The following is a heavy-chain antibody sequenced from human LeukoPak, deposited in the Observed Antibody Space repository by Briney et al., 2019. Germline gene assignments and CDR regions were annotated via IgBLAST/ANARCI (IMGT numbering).Heavy chain of an antibody. CDR3: ARDSRNYYDSSGRYYFDY. CDR1: GGSLSSYF. CDR2: VYYSGST. D-gene: IGHD3-22*01. J-gene: IGHJ4*02. V-gene: IGHV4-59*12. Sequence: SQTLSLTCTVSGGSLSSYFWSWIRHAPAQGLDWSGYVYYSGSTNYNPSLKSRVTISVDTSKNQFSLKLSSVTAADTAVYYCARDSRNYYDSSGRYYFDYWGQGTLVTVSS.